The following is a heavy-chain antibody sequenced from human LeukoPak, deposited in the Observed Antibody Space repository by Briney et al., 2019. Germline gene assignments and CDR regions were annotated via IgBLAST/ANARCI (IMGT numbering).Heavy chain of an antibody. V-gene: IGHV4-34*01. Sequence: SETLSLTCAVYGGSFSGYYWSWIRQPPGKGLEWIGEINHSGSTNYNPSLKSRVTISVDTSKNQFSLKLSSVTAADTAVYYCARHWYSSSWAFDYWGQGTLVTVSS. CDR1: GGSFSGYY. CDR3: ARHWYSSSWAFDY. J-gene: IGHJ4*02. CDR2: INHSGST. D-gene: IGHD6-13*01.